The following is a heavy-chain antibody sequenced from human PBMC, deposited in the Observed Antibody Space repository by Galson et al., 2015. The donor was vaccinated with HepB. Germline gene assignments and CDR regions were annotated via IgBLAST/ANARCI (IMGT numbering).Heavy chain of an antibody. Sequence: SLRLSCAASGFTFRNYGMHWVRQAPGKGLEWVAVIWYDGSNQFYADSVKGRFTISRDNPKNTLYLEMNSLRADDTAVYHCTRDVASKYFDFWGRGTLVTVSP. V-gene: IGHV3-33*01. CDR2: IWYDGSNQ. CDR1: GFTFRNYG. J-gene: IGHJ2*01. CDR3: TRDVASKYFDF.